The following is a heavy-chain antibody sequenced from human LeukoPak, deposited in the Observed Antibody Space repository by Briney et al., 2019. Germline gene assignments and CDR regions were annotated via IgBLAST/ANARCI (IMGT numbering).Heavy chain of an antibody. Sequence: GGSLRLSCAATGFTFSSYAMSWVRQAPGKGLEWVSSLSDSGGGTYYADSAKGRFTISRDNSKNTLYLQMNSLRAEDTAVYYCAKDLAYGGNSPFDYWGQGTLVTVSS. D-gene: IGHD4-23*01. V-gene: IGHV3-23*01. CDR2: LSDSGGGT. J-gene: IGHJ4*02. CDR3: AKDLAYGGNSPFDY. CDR1: GFTFSSYA.